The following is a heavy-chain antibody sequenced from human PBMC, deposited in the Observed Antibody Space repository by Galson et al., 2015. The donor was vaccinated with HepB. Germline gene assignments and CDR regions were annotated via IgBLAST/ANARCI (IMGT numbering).Heavy chain of an antibody. J-gene: IGHJ6*02. D-gene: IGHD3-16*01. V-gene: IGHV4-4*07. CDR1: GGSISSYY. Sequence: ETLSLTCTVSGGSISSYYWSWIRQPAGKGLEWIGRIYTSGSTNYNPSLKSRVTMSVDTSKNQFSLKLSSVTAADTAVYYCATSLLGSTFGGNTNMDVWGQGTTVTVSS. CDR3: ATSLLGSTFGGNTNMDV. CDR2: IYTSGST.